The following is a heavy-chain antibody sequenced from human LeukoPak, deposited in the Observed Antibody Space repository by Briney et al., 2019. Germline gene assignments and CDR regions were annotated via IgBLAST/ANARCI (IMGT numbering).Heavy chain of an antibody. V-gene: IGHV1-46*01. CDR2: INPSGGST. CDR1: GYTFTSYY. Sequence: GASVKVSCKASGYTFTSYYMHWVRQAPGQGLEWMGIINPSGGSTSYAQKFQGRVTMTRDTSTSTVYMELSSLRSEDTAVYYCARDDGRFLEWLPFDYWGQGTLVTVSS. CDR3: ARDDGRFLEWLPFDY. J-gene: IGHJ4*02. D-gene: IGHD3-3*01.